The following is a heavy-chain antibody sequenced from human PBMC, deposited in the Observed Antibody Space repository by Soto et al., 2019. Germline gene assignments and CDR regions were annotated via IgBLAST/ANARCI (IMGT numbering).Heavy chain of an antibody. D-gene: IGHD5-18*01. CDR1: GLTFSTYA. CDR3: AKGGYNYGFLFDC. V-gene: IGHV3-23*05. J-gene: IGHJ4*02. Sequence: EVQLLESGGGLVQPGGSLRLSCAASGLTFSTYAMSWVRQAPGKGLEWVSTIDNSGGITYYADSVKGRFTIPRDTSKSALYIQMNSLRAEDTAVYYCAKGGYNYGFLFDCWGQGTLVTVSS. CDR2: IDNSGGIT.